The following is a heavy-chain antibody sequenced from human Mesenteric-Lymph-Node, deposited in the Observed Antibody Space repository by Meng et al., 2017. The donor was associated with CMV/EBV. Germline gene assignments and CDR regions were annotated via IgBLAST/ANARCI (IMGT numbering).Heavy chain of an antibody. D-gene: IGHD2-2*01. V-gene: IGHV4-31*03. CDR2: IYHTGTT. J-gene: IGHJ5*01. Sequence: LRLSCTVSGGSISSGGYYYSWLRQLPGKGLEWIGYIYHTGTTYYNPSLETRVAMSLDTSDNQISLKLTSVTAAHTAVYYCARDLTTSCCLFHSWGHGTLVTVSS. CDR3: ARDLTTSCCLFHS. CDR1: GGSISSGGYY.